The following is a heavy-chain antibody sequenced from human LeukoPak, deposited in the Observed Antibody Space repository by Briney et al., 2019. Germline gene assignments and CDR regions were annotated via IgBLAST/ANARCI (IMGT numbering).Heavy chain of an antibody. D-gene: IGHD2-2*01. CDR3: ARAVRLGYCSSTSCSNDAFDI. CDR2: IYYSGST. V-gene: IGHV4-59*01. CDR1: GGSISSYY. J-gene: IGHJ3*02. Sequence: SETLSLTCTVSGGSISSYYWSWIRQPPGKGLEWIGYIYYSGSTNYNPSLKSRVTISVDAFKNQFSLKLSSVAAADTAVYYCARAVRLGYCSSTSCSNDAFDIWGQGTMVTVSS.